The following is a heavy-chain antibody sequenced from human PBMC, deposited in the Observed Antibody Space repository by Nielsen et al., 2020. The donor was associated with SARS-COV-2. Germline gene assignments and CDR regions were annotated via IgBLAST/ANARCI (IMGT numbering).Heavy chain of an antibody. CDR1: GFTFSSYA. D-gene: IGHD3-10*01. CDR3: AKDPGVGMDV. V-gene: IGHV3-9*01. Sequence: SLKISCAASGFTFSSYAMNWVRQAPGKGLEWVSGISWNSGSIGYADSVKGRFTISRDNAKNSLYLQMNSLRAEDTALYYCAKDPGVGMDVWGQGTTVTVSS. J-gene: IGHJ6*02. CDR2: ISWNSGSI.